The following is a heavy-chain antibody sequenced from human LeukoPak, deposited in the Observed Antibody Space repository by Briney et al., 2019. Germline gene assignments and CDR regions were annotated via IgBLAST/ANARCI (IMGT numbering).Heavy chain of an antibody. J-gene: IGHJ1*01. V-gene: IGHV4-59*01. D-gene: IGHD2/OR15-2a*01. Sequence: SETLSLTCTVFGGSITSYFWTWIRQPPGKGLEWIGYIYHSGTTNYNPSLKSRVSISADTSKNQFSLKLTSVTAADTAMYYCAQKAPFSPAYSQQWGQGTLVTVSP. CDR3: AQKAPFSPAYSQQ. CDR2: IYHSGTT. CDR1: GGSITSYF.